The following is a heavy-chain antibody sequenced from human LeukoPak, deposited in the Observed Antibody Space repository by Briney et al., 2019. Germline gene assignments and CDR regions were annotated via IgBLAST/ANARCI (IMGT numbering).Heavy chain of an antibody. V-gene: IGHV4-59*01. CDR2: IYYSGST. CDR1: GGSISSYY. J-gene: IGHJ4*02. Sequence: SGTLSLTCTVSGGSISSYYWSWIRQPPGKGLEWIGYIYYSGSTNYNPSLKSRVTISVDTSKNQFPLKLSSVTAADTAVYYCARQSRYSSGWPYWGQGTLVTVSS. CDR3: ARQSRYSSGWPY. D-gene: IGHD6-19*01.